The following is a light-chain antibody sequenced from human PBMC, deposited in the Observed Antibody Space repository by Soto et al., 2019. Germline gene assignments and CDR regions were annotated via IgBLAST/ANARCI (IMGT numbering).Light chain of an antibody. CDR3: NAQADNGKHV. V-gene: IGLV2-8*01. J-gene: IGLJ1*01. CDR1: SNDVGHSSF. Sequence: QSALTQPPSASGSPGQSVTISCTGNSNDVGHSSFISWYQQHAGKGPKLIIYEVSKRPSGVPDRFSGSKSGNTASLSVSGLSDEDEADYFCNAQADNGKHVFGTGTKLTVL. CDR2: EVS.